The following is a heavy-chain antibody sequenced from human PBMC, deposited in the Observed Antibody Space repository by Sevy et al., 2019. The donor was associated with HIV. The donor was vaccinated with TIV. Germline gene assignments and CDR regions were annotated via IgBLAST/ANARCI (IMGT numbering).Heavy chain of an antibody. V-gene: IGHV3-23*01. J-gene: IGHJ4*02. D-gene: IGHD3-3*01. CDR1: GFTFSSYA. Sequence: GGSLRLSCTSSGFTFSSYAMNWVRQAPGKGLEWVSTISHSGDSTYYADSVKGRFTISRDNSENTRYLQMNSLRAEGTALYYGAGRKVGDFWSGSIRGPWAGGPLFDYWGQGTLVTVSS. CDR2: ISHSGDST. CDR3: AGRKVGDFWSGSIRGPWAGGPLFDY.